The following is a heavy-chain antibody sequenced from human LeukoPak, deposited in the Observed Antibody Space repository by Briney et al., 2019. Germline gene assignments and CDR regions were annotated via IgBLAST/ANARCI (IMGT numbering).Heavy chain of an antibody. J-gene: IGHJ3*02. Sequence: SQTLSLTCAVSGGSISSGGYSWSWIRQPPGKGLEWIVYIYHSGSTYYNPSLKSRVTISVDRSKNQFSLKLSSVTAADTAVYYCARGYYYDSSGPGAFDIWGQGTMVTVSS. CDR2: IYHSGST. CDR1: GGSISSGGYS. D-gene: IGHD3-22*01. V-gene: IGHV4-30-2*01. CDR3: ARGYYYDSSGPGAFDI.